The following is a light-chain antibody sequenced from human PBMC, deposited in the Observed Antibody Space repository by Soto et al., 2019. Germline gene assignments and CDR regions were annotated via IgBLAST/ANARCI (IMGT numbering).Light chain of an antibody. CDR3: QQGSFTLT. J-gene: IGKJ4*01. Sequence: DIQMTQSPSSLSASVGDRVTITCRASQSISTYLNWYQQKLGKAPKLLISGASSLQGGVPSRFSGSGSGTYFTLTISSLQPEDFATYYCQQGSFTLTFGGGTKLEIK. CDR2: GAS. CDR1: QSISTY. V-gene: IGKV1-39*01.